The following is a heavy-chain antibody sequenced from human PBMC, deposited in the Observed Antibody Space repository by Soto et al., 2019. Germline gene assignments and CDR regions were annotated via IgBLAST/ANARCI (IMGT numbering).Heavy chain of an antibody. CDR3: TTEPTYYDFWSGLSYFDY. CDR1: GFTFSNAW. CDR2: IKSKTDGGTT. V-gene: IGHV3-15*01. Sequence: EVQLVESGGGLVKPGGSLRLSCAASGFTFSNAWLSWVRQAPGKGLEWVGRIKSKTDGGTTDYAAPVKCRFTISRDDSKNTLYLQMNSLKTEDTAVYYCTTEPTYYDFWSGLSYFDYWGQGTLVTVSS. D-gene: IGHD3-3*01. J-gene: IGHJ4*02.